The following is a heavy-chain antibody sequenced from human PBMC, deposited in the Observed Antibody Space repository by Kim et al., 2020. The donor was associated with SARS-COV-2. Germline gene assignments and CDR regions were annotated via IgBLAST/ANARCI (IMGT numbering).Heavy chain of an antibody. J-gene: IGHJ6*03. CDR3: ARAPNYYYMDV. Sequence: NSADSMKGRFTISRDNSKNTLYLQMNSLRAEDTAVYYCARAPNYYYMDVWGKGTTVTVSS. V-gene: IGHV3-30*01.